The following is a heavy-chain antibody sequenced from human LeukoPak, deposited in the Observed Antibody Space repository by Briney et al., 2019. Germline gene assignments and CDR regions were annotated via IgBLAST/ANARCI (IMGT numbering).Heavy chain of an antibody. Sequence: GGSLRLSCAASGFTFSRSWMTWVRQAPGKGLEWVASINEDGSEIHYVDSVKGRFTISRDNAKDSLYLQMNSLRAEDTAVYYCARAIAVSTANFDYWGQGTLVTVSS. CDR3: ARAIAVSTANFDY. D-gene: IGHD2-15*01. CDR1: GFTFSRSW. CDR2: INEDGSEI. V-gene: IGHV3-7*01. J-gene: IGHJ4*02.